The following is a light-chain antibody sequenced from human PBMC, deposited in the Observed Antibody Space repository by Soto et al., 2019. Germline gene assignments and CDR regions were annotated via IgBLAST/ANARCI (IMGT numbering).Light chain of an antibody. Sequence: QLVLTQPPSASGTPGQRVTISCSGSSSNIGSNYVYWYQQLPVTAPKLLIYSNNQRPSGVPDRFSGSKSGTSASRAISGLRSEDEADYYCAAWDDSLSGWVFGGGTKLTVL. V-gene: IGLV1-47*02. J-gene: IGLJ3*02. CDR1: SSNIGSNY. CDR2: SNN. CDR3: AAWDDSLSGWV.